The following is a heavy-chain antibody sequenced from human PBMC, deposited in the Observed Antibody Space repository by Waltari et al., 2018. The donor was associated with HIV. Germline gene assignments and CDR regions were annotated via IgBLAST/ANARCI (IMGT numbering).Heavy chain of an antibody. V-gene: IGHV3-33*01. D-gene: IGHD3-10*01. CDR1: GFTPTDYA. CDR3: ARQGNTGTYFGGHR. CDR2: LWPDGNTR. Sequence: QVHLVESGGTVVQPGKSLRLSCVTDGFTPTDYAMSWFRQTPGAGLQWVAILWPDGNTRFYAPFVRGRFSISRDNTKKTVFLQMRALRADDTGVYFCARQGNTGTYFGGHRWGRGT. J-gene: IGHJ4*02.